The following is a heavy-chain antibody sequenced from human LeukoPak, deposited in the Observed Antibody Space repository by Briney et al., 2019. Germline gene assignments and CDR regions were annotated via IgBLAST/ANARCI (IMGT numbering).Heavy chain of an antibody. Sequence: GGSLRLSCAASGFTFGTYAMSWFRQAPGQGLEWVSAISGSGANTYYADSVQGRFIISRDNSKNTLYLQMKSLRAEDTATYYCAKGCSGVRRAGCAFFYYGMDVWGQGTTVTVS. CDR1: GFTFGTYA. J-gene: IGHJ6*02. V-gene: IGHV3-23*01. D-gene: IGHD2-15*01. CDR3: AKGCSGVRRAGCAFFYYGMDV. CDR2: ISGSGANT.